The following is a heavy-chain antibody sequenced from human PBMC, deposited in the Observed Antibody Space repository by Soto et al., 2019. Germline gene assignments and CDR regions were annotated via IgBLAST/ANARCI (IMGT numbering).Heavy chain of an antibody. J-gene: IGHJ3*02. CDR3: ARVVRALELLDDFDI. V-gene: IGHV1-69*13. CDR1: GGPFSSYA. CDR2: IIPIFGTA. D-gene: IGHD1-26*01. Sequence: SVKVSCKASGGPFSSYAISWLRQAPGQGLEWMGGIIPIFGTANYAQKFQGRVTITADESTSTAYMELSSLRSEETAVYYCARVVRALELLDDFDIWGQGTMVTVSS.